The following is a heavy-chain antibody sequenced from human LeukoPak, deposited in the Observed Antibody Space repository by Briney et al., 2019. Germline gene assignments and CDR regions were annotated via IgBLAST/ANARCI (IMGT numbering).Heavy chain of an antibody. CDR1: GGTFSSSA. CDR3: ARVAELGSSDAFDI. V-gene: IGHV1-69*04. Sequence: ASVKVSCKASGGTFSSSAISWVRQAPGQGLEWMGRIIPILGIANYAQKFQGRVTITADNSTSTAYMELNSLRSEDTAVFYCARVAELGSSDAFDIWGQGTMVTVSS. CDR2: IIPILGIA. J-gene: IGHJ3*02. D-gene: IGHD1-26*01.